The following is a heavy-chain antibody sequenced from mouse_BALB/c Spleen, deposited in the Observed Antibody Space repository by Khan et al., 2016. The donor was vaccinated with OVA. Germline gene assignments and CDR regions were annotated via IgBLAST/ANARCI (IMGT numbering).Heavy chain of an antibody. J-gene: IGHJ2*01. V-gene: IGHV3-2*02. Sequence: VQLKESGPGLVKPSQSLSLTCTVTGYSITSDYAWNWIRQFPGNKLEWMGYISYSGSTSYNPSLKSRISITRDTSKYQFFLQLNSVTTEDTATYYCARSYGNYLDYWGQGTTLTVSS. CDR2: ISYSGST. CDR3: ARSYGNYLDY. CDR1: GYSITSDYA. D-gene: IGHD2-1*01.